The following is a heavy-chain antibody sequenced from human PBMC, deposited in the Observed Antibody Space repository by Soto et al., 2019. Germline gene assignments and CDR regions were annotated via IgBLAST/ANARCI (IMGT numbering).Heavy chain of an antibody. CDR1: GYSFTSYW. V-gene: IGHV5-51*01. CDR3: ARSGSGSYYNYYYGMDV. CDR2: IYPGDSDT. Sequence: PGESLKISCKGSGYSFTSYWIGWVRQMPGKGLEWMGIIYPGDSDTRYSPSFQGQVTISADKSISTAYLQWSSLKASDTAMYYCARSGSGSYYNYYYGMDVWGQGTSVTVSS. J-gene: IGHJ6*02. D-gene: IGHD3-10*01.